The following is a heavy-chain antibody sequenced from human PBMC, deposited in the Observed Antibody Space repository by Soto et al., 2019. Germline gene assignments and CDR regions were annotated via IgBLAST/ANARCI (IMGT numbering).Heavy chain of an antibody. D-gene: IGHD4-4*01. J-gene: IGHJ4*02. V-gene: IGHV3-21*01. CDR3: AREVSVTSFDY. Sequence: EVQLVESGGGLVKPGGSLRLSCAASGFTFSSYSMNWVRQAAGKGLEWVSSISSRSSYIYYADSVKGRFTISRDNAKNSLYLQMNSLRAEDTAVYYCAREVSVTSFDYWGQGTLVTVSS. CDR1: GFTFSSYS. CDR2: ISSRSSYI.